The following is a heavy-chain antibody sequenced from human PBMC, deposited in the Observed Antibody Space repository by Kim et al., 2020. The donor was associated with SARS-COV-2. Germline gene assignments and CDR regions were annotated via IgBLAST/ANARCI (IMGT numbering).Heavy chain of an antibody. J-gene: IGHJ4*02. Sequence: NHYPPPKRRVTISVDTAQNQFSLKLSSVTAADTAVYYCAREANLFVDYWGQGTLVTVSS. D-gene: IGHD3-10*01. V-gene: IGHV4-59*01. CDR3: AREANLFVDY.